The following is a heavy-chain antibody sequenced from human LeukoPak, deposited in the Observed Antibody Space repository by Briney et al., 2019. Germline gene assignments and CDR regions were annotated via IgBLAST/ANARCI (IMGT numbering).Heavy chain of an antibody. J-gene: IGHJ3*02. CDR3: ARLGPSGGAFDI. V-gene: IGHV4-59*08. Sequence: PSETLSLTCTVSGGSISTYFWTWIRQPPARGLEWIGFNSYSGNTKYNPSLQNRVTISVDTSKNRFSLQLTSVTAADTAVYYCARLGPSGGAFDIWGQGRMVTVSS. CDR2: NSYSGNT. CDR1: GGSISTYF. D-gene: IGHD1-26*01.